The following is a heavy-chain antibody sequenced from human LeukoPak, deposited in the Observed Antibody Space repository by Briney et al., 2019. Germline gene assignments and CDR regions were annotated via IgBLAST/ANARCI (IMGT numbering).Heavy chain of an antibody. J-gene: IGHJ4*02. CDR1: GGTFSSYA. D-gene: IGHD2/OR15-2a*01. CDR2: IIPIFGTA. Sequence: GASVKVSCKASGGTFSSYAISWVRQAPGQGLEWMGGIIPIFGTANYAQKFQGRVTITADESTSTAYMELSSLRSEDTAVYYCARGASVVLVGPHEYWGQGTLVTVSS. V-gene: IGHV1-69*13. CDR3: ARGASVVLVGPHEY.